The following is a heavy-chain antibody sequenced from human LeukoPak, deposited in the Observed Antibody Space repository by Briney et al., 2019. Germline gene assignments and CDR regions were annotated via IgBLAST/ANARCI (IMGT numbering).Heavy chain of an antibody. Sequence: SETLSLTCTVSGASVSGSAYYWGWIRQPPGKGLEWIGNIYYSGSTYYNESLESRVTISVDTSKNHFSLKLSSVTAADTAVYYCARSSVPYYYYNYSMDVWGNGTTVTVSS. J-gene: IGHJ6*03. V-gene: IGHV4-39*07. CDR2: IYYSGST. CDR1: GASVSGSAYY. D-gene: IGHD3-22*01. CDR3: ARSSVPYYYYNYSMDV.